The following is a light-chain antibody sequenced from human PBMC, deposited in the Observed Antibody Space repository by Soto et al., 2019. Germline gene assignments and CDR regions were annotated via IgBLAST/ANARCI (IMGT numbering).Light chain of an antibody. CDR3: QQVSGYPLN. CDR1: QGINSH. J-gene: IGKJ4*01. V-gene: IGKV1-9*01. Sequence: DIQLTQSPSFLSASVGARFTITCRASQGINSHLAWYQPGPGKAPKLLSYAASTLQSGVPSRFSGSAAGTECTRTISSLQPEDFATYYCQQVSGYPLNVGGGTKVEI. CDR2: AAS.